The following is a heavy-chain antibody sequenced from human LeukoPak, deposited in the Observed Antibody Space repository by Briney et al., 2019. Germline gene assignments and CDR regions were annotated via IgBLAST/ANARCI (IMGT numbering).Heavy chain of an antibody. V-gene: IGHV4-4*07. CDR2: IYTSGST. Sequence: SETLSLTCTVSGGSISSYYWSWIRQPAGKGLEWIGRIYTSGSTNYNPSLKSRVTMSVDTSKNQFSLKLSSVTAADTAVYYCAREQQYSSIYYYYYYMDVWGKGTTVTISS. D-gene: IGHD6-19*01. J-gene: IGHJ6*03. CDR1: GGSISSYY. CDR3: AREQQYSSIYYYYYYMDV.